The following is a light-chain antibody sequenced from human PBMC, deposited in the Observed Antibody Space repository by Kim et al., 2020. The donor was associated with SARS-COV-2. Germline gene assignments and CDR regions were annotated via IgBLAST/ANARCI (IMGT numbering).Light chain of an antibody. CDR1: KWGDKY. Sequence: VSPGQTASITCSGDKWGDKYAGWYQQKPGQSPVLVIYQDSKRPSGIPERFSGSNSGNTATLTISGTQAMDEADYYCQAWDSSSHVVFGGGTQLTVL. V-gene: IGLV3-1*01. CDR2: QDS. CDR3: QAWDSSSHVV. J-gene: IGLJ2*01.